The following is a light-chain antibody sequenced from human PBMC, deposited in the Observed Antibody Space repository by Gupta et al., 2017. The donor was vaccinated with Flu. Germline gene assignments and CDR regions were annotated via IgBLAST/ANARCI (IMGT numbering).Light chain of an antibody. CDR1: SSDVGGYNY. Sequence: QSALTQPRSVSGSPGQSVTIPCTGTSSDVGGYNYVSWYQQHPGKAPKLMIYDVSKRPSGVPDRFSGSKSGNTASLTISGLQAEDEADYYCGSYAGSYTHVVFGGGTKLTVL. CDR3: GSYAGSYTHVV. J-gene: IGLJ2*01. V-gene: IGLV2-11*01. CDR2: DVS.